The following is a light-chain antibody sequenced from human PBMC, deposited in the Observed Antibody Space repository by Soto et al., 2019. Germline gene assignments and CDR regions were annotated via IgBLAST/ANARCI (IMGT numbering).Light chain of an antibody. CDR1: QSVSSN. CDR3: QQYNNWFLVT. V-gene: IGKV3-15*01. J-gene: IGKJ1*01. CDR2: GAS. Sequence: EIMMTQSPATLSVSPGERATLSCRASQSVSSNLAWYQQKPGQAPRLLIYGASTRATGIPARFSGSGSGTEFTLTISSLQSEDFAVYYCQQYNNWFLVTFGQGTKVEIK.